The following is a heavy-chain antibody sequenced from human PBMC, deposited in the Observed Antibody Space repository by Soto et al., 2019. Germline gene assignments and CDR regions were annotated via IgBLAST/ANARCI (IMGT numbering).Heavy chain of an antibody. Sequence: EVQLLESGGGLVQPGGSLRLSCAASGFTFSDYALSWVRQAPGKGLEWVSTISGSGDNTYHADSVKGRITVSRDNSKNTLYLQMSSLSAEDTAVYYCAKGGNTNNNYYYDVDVWGKGTAVTVSS. V-gene: IGHV3-23*01. J-gene: IGHJ6*03. D-gene: IGHD1-1*01. CDR1: GFTFSDYA. CDR2: ISGSGDNT. CDR3: AKGGNTNNNYYYDVDV.